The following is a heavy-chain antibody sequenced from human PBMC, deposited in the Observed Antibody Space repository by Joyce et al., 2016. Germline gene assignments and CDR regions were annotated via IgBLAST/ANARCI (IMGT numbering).Heavy chain of an antibody. CDR2: INPSSGGT. Sequence: QVQLVQSGAEVRKPGASVKVSCKASGFTFTAYYTQWVRQAPGQGLEWMGWINPSSGGTKYAQNFQGRFTMTSDTPISTVYMELSRLTSDDTAVYYCASNRGGSSFDYWGQGTLVTVSS. J-gene: IGHJ4*02. CDR1: GFTFTAYY. V-gene: IGHV1-2*02. CDR3: ASNRGGSSFDY. D-gene: IGHD2-15*01.